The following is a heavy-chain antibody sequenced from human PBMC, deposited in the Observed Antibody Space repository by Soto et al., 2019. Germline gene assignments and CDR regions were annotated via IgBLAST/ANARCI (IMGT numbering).Heavy chain of an antibody. J-gene: IGHJ4*02. Sequence: SETLSLTCAVSGDSISSGYYWGWIRQPPGKGLEWIESMFYSGTTYYNPSLKSRITIAVDSSKNQFSLSLSSVTAADTAFYYCARKEDGYNRLFDYWGQGILVTVS. V-gene: IGHV4-38-2*01. CDR2: MFYSGTT. CDR1: GDSISSGYY. D-gene: IGHD5-12*01. CDR3: ARKEDGYNRLFDY.